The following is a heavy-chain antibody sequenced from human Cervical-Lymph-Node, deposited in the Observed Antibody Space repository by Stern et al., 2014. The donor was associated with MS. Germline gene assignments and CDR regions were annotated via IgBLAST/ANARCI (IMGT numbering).Heavy chain of an antibody. V-gene: IGHV1-24*01. Sequence: VQLVQSGAEVKKPGASVKVSCKVSGYTLTELSMHWVRQAPGKGLEWMGGFDPEDGETIYAQKFQGRVTMTEDTSTDTAYMELSSLRSEDTAVYYCATNRGDFRSGYSAPTKGYGLDVWGQGTTVTVTS. CDR3: ATNRGDFRSGYSAPTKGYGLDV. J-gene: IGHJ6*02. CDR1: GYTLTELS. D-gene: IGHD3-3*01. CDR2: FDPEDGET.